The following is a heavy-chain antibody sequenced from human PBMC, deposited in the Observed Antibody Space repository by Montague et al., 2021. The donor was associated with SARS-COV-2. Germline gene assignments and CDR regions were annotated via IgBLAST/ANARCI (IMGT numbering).Heavy chain of an antibody. CDR3: ARGADYDFWSGFLRYKWFDP. Sequence: SYTLSLTFSFYGFSLSGYYWAWIRQTPAKGLEWIGEINHSGSTNYNPSLKILLTISVYTSNKQFSLKFNSMTSAYTAVYYCARGADYDFWSGFLRYKWFDPWGLGTPVTVSS. D-gene: IGHD3-3*01. CDR2: INHSGST. J-gene: IGHJ5*02. V-gene: IGHV4-34*01. CDR1: GFSLSGYY.